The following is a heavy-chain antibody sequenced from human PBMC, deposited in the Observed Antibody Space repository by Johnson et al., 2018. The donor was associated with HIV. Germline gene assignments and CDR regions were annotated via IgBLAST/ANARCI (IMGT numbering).Heavy chain of an antibody. CDR2: IKQDGSAK. CDR3: AREMVAAKDAFDI. D-gene: IGHD2-15*01. V-gene: IGHV3-7*01. J-gene: IGHJ3*02. Sequence: VQLVESGGGLVQPGGSLRLSCAASGFTFSSYWMSWVRQAPGKGLEWVANIKQDGSAKFYVDSVKGRFTISRDNAKNSLYLQMNSLRPEDTAGYYCAREMVAAKDAFDIWGQGTMVTVSS. CDR1: GFTFSSYW.